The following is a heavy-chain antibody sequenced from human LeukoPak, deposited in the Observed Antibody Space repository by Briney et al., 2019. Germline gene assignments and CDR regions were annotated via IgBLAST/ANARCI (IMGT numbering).Heavy chain of an antibody. CDR3: ASPTIAVAYLDAFDI. CDR1: GYTFTSYW. V-gene: IGHV5-51*01. Sequence: GGSLRLSCKGSGYTFTSYWIGWVRQVPGKGLEWMGIIYPGDSDTRYSPSFQGQVTISADKSISTAYLQWSSLKASDTAMYYCASPTIAVAYLDAFDIWGQGTMVTVSS. D-gene: IGHD6-19*01. J-gene: IGHJ3*02. CDR2: IYPGDSDT.